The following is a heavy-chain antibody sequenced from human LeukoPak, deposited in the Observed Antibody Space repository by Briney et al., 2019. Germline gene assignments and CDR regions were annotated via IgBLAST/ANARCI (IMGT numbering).Heavy chain of an antibody. J-gene: IGHJ4*02. CDR2: IKQDGSEK. V-gene: IGHV3-7*01. D-gene: IGHD1-26*01. CDR1: GFTFDDYA. Sequence: GGSLRLSCAASGFTFDDYAMHWVRQAPGKGLEWVANIKQDGSEKYYVDSVKGRFTISRDNAKNSLYLQMNSLRAEDTAVYYCARDRRWELLGIDYWGQGTLVTVSS. CDR3: ARDRRWELLGIDY.